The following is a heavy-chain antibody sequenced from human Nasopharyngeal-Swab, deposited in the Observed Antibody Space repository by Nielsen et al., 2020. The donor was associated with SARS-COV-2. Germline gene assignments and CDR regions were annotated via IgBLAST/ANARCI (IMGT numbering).Heavy chain of an antibody. CDR3: ARGGYQLLLRNYYYGMDV. CDR2: VDHTGRT. J-gene: IGHJ6*02. CDR1: VGSFSGYY. V-gene: IGHV4-34*01. D-gene: IGHD2-15*01. Sequence: SETLSLTCAVHVGSFSGYYWSWVRRPPGKGLEWIGEVDHTGRTNNNPSLQSRVTMSVDTSKNQFSLTLSSVTAADTAVYYCARGGYQLLLRNYYYGMDVWSQGTTVTVSS.